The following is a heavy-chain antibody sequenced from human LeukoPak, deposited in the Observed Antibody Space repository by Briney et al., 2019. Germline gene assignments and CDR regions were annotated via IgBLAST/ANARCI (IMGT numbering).Heavy chain of an antibody. CDR1: GFTFSSYW. V-gene: IGHV3-7*04. CDR3: ARVERRAFDI. Sequence: GGSLRLSCAASGFTFSSYWMSWVRQAPGKGLELVANIKPDGSEKSYVDSVKGRFTISRDNAKNSLFLQLNSLRAEDTAVYYCARVERRAFDIWGQGTMVTVSS. CDR2: IKPDGSEK. J-gene: IGHJ3*02.